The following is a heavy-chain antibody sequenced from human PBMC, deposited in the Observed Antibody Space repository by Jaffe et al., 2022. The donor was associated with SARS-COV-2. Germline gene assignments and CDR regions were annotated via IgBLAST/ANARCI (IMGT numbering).Heavy chain of an antibody. V-gene: IGHV4-39*01. J-gene: IGHJ4*02. CDR2: IHHTGNT. CDR3: ARYSSTWGYFDY. D-gene: IGHD6-13*01. Sequence: QLQLQESGPGLVKPSETLSLTCTVSSGSISSSNHYWAWIRQPPGKGPEWIGTIHHTGNTYYSPSLKSRVTISVDTSKNQFSLKLRSVTAADTAVYFCARYSSTWGYFDYWGQGTLFIVSS. CDR1: SGSISSSNHY.